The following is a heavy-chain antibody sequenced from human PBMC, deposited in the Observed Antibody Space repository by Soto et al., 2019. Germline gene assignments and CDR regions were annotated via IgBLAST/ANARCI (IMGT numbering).Heavy chain of an antibody. CDR2: IYYSGST. D-gene: IGHD6-19*01. CDR3: AKIEVAGTIDY. J-gene: IGHJ4*02. CDR1: GGSISSSSYY. V-gene: IGHV4-39*01. Sequence: SETLSLTCTVSGGSISSSSYYWGWIRQPPGKGLEWIGSIYYSGSTYYNPSLKSRVTISVDTSKNQFSLKLSSVTAADTAVYYCAKIEVAGTIDYWGQGTLVTVSS.